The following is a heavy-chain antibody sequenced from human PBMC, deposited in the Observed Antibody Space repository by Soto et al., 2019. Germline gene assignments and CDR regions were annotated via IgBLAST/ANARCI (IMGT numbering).Heavy chain of an antibody. D-gene: IGHD6-6*01. CDR3: ARDRGGRWGSSSSVGMDV. Sequence: QVQLVQSGAEVKKPGSSVKVSCKASGGTFSSYAISWVRQAPGQGLEWMGGIIPIFGTANYAQKFQGRVAITADESTSTAYMELSSLRSEDTAVYYCARDRGGRWGSSSSVGMDVWGQGTTVTVSS. J-gene: IGHJ6*02. CDR1: GGTFSSYA. V-gene: IGHV1-69*01. CDR2: IIPIFGTA.